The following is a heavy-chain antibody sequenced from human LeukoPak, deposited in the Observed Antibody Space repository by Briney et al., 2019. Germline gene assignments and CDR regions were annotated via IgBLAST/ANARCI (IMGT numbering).Heavy chain of an antibody. D-gene: IGHD4-17*01. Sequence: PGGSLRLSCAVSGFTFSSYAMHWVRQAPGKGLEWVAVISYDGSNKYYADSVKGRFTISRDNSKNTLYLQMNSLRAEDTAVYYCAREGGAYGDYVQAFDIWGQGTMVTVSS. J-gene: IGHJ3*02. CDR2: ISYDGSNK. V-gene: IGHV3-30-3*01. CDR3: AREGGAYGDYVQAFDI. CDR1: GFTFSSYA.